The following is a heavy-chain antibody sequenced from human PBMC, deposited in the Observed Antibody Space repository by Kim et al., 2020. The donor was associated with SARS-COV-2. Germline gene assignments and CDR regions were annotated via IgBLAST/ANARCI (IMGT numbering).Heavy chain of an antibody. J-gene: IGHJ4*02. Sequence: GGSLRLSCTTSGFTFTGYAMSWVRQAPGKGLEWVSSIDGNDGTTYYVDSVKGRFTISRDNSKDTPYLQMSTLRADDTAVYYCMKGGWGSIWDHWGQGTLVTVSS. CDR2: IDGNDGTT. CDR3: MKGGWGSIWDH. CDR1: GFTFTGYA. D-gene: IGHD2-21*01. V-gene: IGHV3-23*01.